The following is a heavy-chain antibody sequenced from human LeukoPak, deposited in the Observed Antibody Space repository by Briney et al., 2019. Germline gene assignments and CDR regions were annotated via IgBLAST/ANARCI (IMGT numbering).Heavy chain of an antibody. CDR3: AKDLTTGTTWVDY. Sequence: GGSLRLSCAASGFTFSSYAMSWVRQAPGKGLEWVPGISWNSGSIGYADSVKGRFTISRDNAKNSLYLQMNSLRAEDTALYYCAKDLTTGTTWVDYWGQGTLVTVSS. CDR2: ISWNSGSI. CDR1: GFTFSSYA. D-gene: IGHD1-1*01. V-gene: IGHV3-9*01. J-gene: IGHJ4*02.